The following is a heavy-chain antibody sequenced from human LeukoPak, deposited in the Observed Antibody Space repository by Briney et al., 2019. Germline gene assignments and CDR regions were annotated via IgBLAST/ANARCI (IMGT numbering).Heavy chain of an antibody. CDR2: IYYSGST. CDR1: GGSISSYY. CDR3: ARSDVLRFLEWSAFDY. Sequence: SETLSLTCTVYGGSISSYYWSWIRQPPGKGLEWIGYIYYSGSTNYNPSLKSRVTISVDTSKNQFSLKLSSVTAADTAVYYCARSDVLRFLEWSAFDYWGQGTLVTVSS. J-gene: IGHJ4*02. D-gene: IGHD3-3*01. V-gene: IGHV4-59*01.